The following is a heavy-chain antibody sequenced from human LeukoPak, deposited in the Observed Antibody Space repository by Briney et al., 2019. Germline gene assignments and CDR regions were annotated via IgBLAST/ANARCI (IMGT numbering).Heavy chain of an antibody. CDR2: IITIFGTA. CDR1: GGSFTSYA. V-gene: IGHV1-69*05. Sequence: ASVKVSRTASGGSFTSYAISWVRDAPGQGLEWMGGIITIFGTANYAQKFQRRDTITTDESTSTAYMELSSLRSEDTTVYYCARAGADPSYGWMYYFDYWGQGTLVTVSS. D-gene: IGHD5-18*01. J-gene: IGHJ4*02. CDR3: ARAGADPSYGWMYYFDY.